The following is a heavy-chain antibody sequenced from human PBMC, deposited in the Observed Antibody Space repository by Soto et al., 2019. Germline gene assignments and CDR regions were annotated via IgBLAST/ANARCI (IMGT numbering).Heavy chain of an antibody. CDR1: GFTFSSYV. V-gene: IGHV3-23*01. CDR3: AKGAYYESYL. CDR2: ITSSGGT. Sequence: EVQLLESGGGLVQPVGSLRRSFAASGFTFSSYVMRWVRQAPGKGLEWVSAITSSGGTYYAGSVKGRFTISRDNSKNTLYQQMTSLRAEDTAIYYCAKGAYYESYLWGQGTLVTVSS. J-gene: IGHJ4*02. D-gene: IGHD3-16*01.